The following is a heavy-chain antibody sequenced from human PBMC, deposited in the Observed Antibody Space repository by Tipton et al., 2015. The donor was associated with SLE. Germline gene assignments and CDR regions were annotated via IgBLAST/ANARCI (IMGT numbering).Heavy chain of an antibody. CDR3: ARGPHGSGSLTLGY. CDR2: INHSGST. CDR1: GGSFSSYY. J-gene: IGHJ4*02. Sequence: LRLSCAVYGGSFSSYYWSWIRQPSGKGLEWIGEINHSGSTYYNPSLKSRVTISLDTSKNQFSLKLSSVTAADTAVYYCARGPHGSGSLTLGYWGQGTLVTVSS. D-gene: IGHD3-10*01. V-gene: IGHV4-34*01.